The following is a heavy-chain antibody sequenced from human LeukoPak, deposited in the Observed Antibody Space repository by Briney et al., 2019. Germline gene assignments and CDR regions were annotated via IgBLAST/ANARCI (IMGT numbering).Heavy chain of an antibody. Sequence: ASVKVSCKASGYTFTGYYMHWVRQAPGQGLEWMGWINPNSGGTNYAQKFQGRVTMTRDTSNSTAYMELSRLRSDDTAVYYCARVRRSSWYFFGSGREYLFDYWGQGTLVTVSS. J-gene: IGHJ4*02. CDR3: ARVRRSSWYFFGSGREYLFDY. V-gene: IGHV1-2*02. CDR1: GYTFTGYY. D-gene: IGHD6-13*01. CDR2: INPNSGGT.